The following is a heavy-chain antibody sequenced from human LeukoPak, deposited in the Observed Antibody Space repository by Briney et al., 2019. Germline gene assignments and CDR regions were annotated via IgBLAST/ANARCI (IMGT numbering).Heavy chain of an antibody. CDR1: GVSISSSNSY. CDR2: IYYSGNT. CDR3: ARQTGSGLFILP. D-gene: IGHD3/OR15-3a*01. J-gene: IGHJ4*02. V-gene: IGHV4-39*01. Sequence: SETLSLTCTVFGVSISSSNSYWGWIHQPPGKGLEWIGSIYYSGNTYYNASLKSQVSISIDTSKNQFSLRLTSVTAADTAVYYCARQTGSGLFILPGGQGTLVTVSS.